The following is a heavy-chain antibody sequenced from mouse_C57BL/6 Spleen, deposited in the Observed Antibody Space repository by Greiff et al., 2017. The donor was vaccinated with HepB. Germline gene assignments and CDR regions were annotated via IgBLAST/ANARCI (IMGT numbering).Heavy chain of an antibody. V-gene: IGHV5-9*01. J-gene: IGHJ3*01. CDR3: ARYPGFAY. CDR1: GFTFSSYT. Sequence: LVESGGGLVKPGGSLKLSCAASGFTFSSYTMSWVRQTPEKRLEWVATISGGGGNTYYPDSVKGRFTISRDNAKNTLYLQMSSLRSEDTALYYCARYPGFAYWGQGTLVTVSA. CDR2: ISGGGGNT.